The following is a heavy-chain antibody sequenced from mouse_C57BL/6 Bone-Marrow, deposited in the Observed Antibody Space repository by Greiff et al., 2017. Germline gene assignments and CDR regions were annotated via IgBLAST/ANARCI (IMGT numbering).Heavy chain of an antibody. V-gene: IGHV5-2*01. CDR3: ARRDYGFAY. CDR2: INSDGGST. Sequence: EVKVVESGGGLVQPGESLKLSCESNEYEFPSHDLSWVRKTPEKRLELVAAINSDGGSTYYPDTMEKRFIISRDNTKKSLYLQMSSLMSEDTALYYCARRDYGFAYWGHGTLVTVSA. D-gene: IGHD2-4*01. J-gene: IGHJ3*01. CDR1: EYEFPSHD.